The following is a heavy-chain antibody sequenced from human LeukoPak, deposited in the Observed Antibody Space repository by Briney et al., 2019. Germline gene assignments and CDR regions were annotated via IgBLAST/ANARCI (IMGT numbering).Heavy chain of an antibody. D-gene: IGHD6-13*01. CDR1: GFTFSSYS. V-gene: IGHV3-21*01. Sequence: GGSLRLSCAASGFTFSSYSMNWVRQAPGKGLEWVSSISSSSSYIYYADSVKGRFTISRDNAKNSLYLQMNSLRAEDTAVYYCARMWGSSWSYFDFWGQGTLVTVSS. CDR2: ISSSSSYI. CDR3: ARMWGSSWSYFDF. J-gene: IGHJ4*02.